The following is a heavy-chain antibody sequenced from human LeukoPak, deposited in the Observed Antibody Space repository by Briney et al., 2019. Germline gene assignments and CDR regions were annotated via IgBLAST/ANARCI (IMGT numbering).Heavy chain of an antibody. CDR3: ARALYGDLKVFVY. J-gene: IGHJ4*02. CDR2: IRYDGSNK. Sequence: GGSLRLSCEASGFTFSTYGMHWVRQAPGKGLEWVAVIRYDGSNKYYADSVKGRFTISRDNSKNTLYLQMNSLRAEDTAVYYCARALYGDLKVFVYWGQGTLVTVSS. D-gene: IGHD4-17*01. CDR1: GFTFSTYG. V-gene: IGHV3-33*01.